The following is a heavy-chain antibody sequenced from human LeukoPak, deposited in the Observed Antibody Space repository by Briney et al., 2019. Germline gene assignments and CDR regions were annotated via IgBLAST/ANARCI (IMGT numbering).Heavy chain of an antibody. J-gene: IGHJ5*02. CDR1: GYSISNAYY. V-gene: IGHV4-38-2*02. D-gene: IGHD1-20*01. Sequence: PSETLSLTCTVSGYSISNAYYWGWIRQPPGKGLEWIGTIYHSGSTYYNPSLKSRVTISIDTSKNRFSVKLSSVTAADTAVYYCARGVVTGTTNWFDPWGQGTLVTVSS. CDR3: ARGVVTGTTNWFDP. CDR2: IYHSGST.